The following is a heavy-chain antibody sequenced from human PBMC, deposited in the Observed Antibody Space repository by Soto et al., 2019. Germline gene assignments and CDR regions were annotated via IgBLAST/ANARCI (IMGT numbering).Heavy chain of an antibody. D-gene: IGHD3-10*01. V-gene: IGHV3-23*01. J-gene: IGHJ4*02. Sequence: LRLSCAAAGFTFSSYAMSGVRRAPGKGLEWVSGIVGSGASTYYADSVRGRFTISRDNSKNTLYLQMNSLRAEDTAVYYCAKGHFYGSGTFLDYWGQGTLVTVSS. CDR2: IVGSGAST. CDR1: GFTFSSYA. CDR3: AKGHFYGSGTFLDY.